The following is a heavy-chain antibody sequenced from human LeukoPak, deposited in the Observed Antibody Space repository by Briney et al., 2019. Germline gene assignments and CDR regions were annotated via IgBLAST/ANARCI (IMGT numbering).Heavy chain of an antibody. CDR1: GGTFSSYA. CDR3: ASGGGGHCSGGSCFYYFDY. J-gene: IGHJ4*02. Sequence: SVKVSCKASGGTFSSYAISWVRQAPGQGLGWMGGIIPIFGTANYAQKFQGRVTITADESTSTAYMELSSLRSEDTAVYYCASGGGGHCSGGSCFYYFDYWGQGTLVTVSS. CDR2: IIPIFGTA. D-gene: IGHD2-15*01. V-gene: IGHV1-69*13.